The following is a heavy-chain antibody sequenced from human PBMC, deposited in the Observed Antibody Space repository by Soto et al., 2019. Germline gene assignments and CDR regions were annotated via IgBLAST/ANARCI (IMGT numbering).Heavy chain of an antibody. V-gene: IGHV4-30-2*01. D-gene: IGHD1-1*01. CDR1: GGSISSGDYS. Sequence: PSVTLSLTCAVSGGSISSGDYSWNWIRQPPGKGLEWIGYIYFGGSTYYNPSLQSRVTMSVDRSRNQFSLKLNSVTAADTAVYYCARVRMKFDTTGPVDYWGQGTLVTVSS. J-gene: IGHJ4*02. CDR3: ARVRMKFDTTGPVDY. CDR2: IYFGGST.